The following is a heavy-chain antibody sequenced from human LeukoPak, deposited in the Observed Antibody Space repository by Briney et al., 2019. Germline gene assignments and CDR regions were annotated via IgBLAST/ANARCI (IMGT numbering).Heavy chain of an antibody. CDR1: GFTFSSYA. CDR2: ISGSGGST. D-gene: IGHD6-19*01. Sequence: PGGSLRLSCAASGFTFSSYATSWVRQAPGKGLERVSAISGSGGSTYYADSVKGRFTISRDNSKNTLYLQMNSLRDEDTAVYYCAKGVAGLDYWGQGTLVTVSS. V-gene: IGHV3-23*01. CDR3: AKGVAGLDY. J-gene: IGHJ4*02.